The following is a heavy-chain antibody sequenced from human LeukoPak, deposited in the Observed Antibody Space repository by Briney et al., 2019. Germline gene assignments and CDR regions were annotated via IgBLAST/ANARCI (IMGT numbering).Heavy chain of an antibody. CDR2: IYYSGST. D-gene: IGHD3-10*01. V-gene: IGHV4-39*01. CDR1: GGSISSSSYY. J-gene: IGHJ5*02. CDR3: ARGRRERITMVRGVTTRFDP. Sequence: PSETLSITCTVSGGSISSSSYYWGWIRQPPGKGLEWIGSIYYSGSTYYNPSLKSRVTISVDTSKNQFSLKLSSVTAADTAVYYCARGRRERITMVRGVTTRFDPWGQGTLVTVSS.